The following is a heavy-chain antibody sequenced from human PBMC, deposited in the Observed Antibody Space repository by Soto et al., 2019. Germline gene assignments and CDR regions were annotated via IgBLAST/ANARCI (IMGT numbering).Heavy chain of an antibody. D-gene: IGHD6-19*01. CDR3: ARDEWLAYYYYYGMDV. V-gene: IGHV6-1*01. Sequence: SQTLSLTCAISGDSVSSNSAAWNWIRQSPSRGLEWLGRTYYRSKWYNDYAVPVKSRITINPDTSKNQFSLQLNSVTPEDTAVYYCARDEWLAYYYYYGMDVWGQGTTVTVSS. CDR2: TYYRSKWYN. J-gene: IGHJ6*02. CDR1: GDSVSSNSAA.